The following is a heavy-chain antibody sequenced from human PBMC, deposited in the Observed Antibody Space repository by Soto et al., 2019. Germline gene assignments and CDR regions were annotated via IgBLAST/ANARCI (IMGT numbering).Heavy chain of an antibody. J-gene: IGHJ4*02. CDR1: EFIFSNYV. CDR3: SKLVGATVVSDY. Sequence: EVQLLESGGGLVQPGGSLRLSCAASEFIFSNYVMSWVRQAPGKGLEWVSAISGSGGVSTYYADSVKGRFTISRDNSKNTLFLQMSSLRAEDTAVYYCSKLVGATVVSDYWGQGTLVIVSS. V-gene: IGHV3-23*01. CDR2: ISGSGGVST. D-gene: IGHD1-26*01.